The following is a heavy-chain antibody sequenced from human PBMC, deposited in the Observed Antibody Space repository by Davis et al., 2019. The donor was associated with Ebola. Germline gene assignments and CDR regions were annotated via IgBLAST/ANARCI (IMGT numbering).Heavy chain of an antibody. CDR3: ARSPFGSCSSTSCYTHYYYYYGMDV. J-gene: IGHJ6*02. CDR1: RDSISPYY. Sequence: SETLSLTCTVSRDSISPYYWSWLRQPPGKGLEWIGLIYTGNTNYSPSLKGRVTISADKNQLSLNLKSATTADTAVYYCARSPFGSCSSTSCYTHYYYYYGMDVWGQGTTVTVSS. CDR2: IYTGNT. D-gene: IGHD2-2*02. V-gene: IGHV4-59*01.